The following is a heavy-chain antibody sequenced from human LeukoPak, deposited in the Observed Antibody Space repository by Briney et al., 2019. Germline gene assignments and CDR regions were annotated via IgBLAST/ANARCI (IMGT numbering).Heavy chain of an antibody. J-gene: IGHJ4*02. CDR2: ISVNNGNT. CDR1: GYTFTSYG. V-gene: IGHV1-18*01. Sequence: GASVKVSCKASGYTFTSYGISWVRRAPGQGLEWMGWISVNNGNTNYAQKLQGRVTMTTDTSTSTAYMELRSLRSDDTAVYYCASGGSFYYFDYWGQGTLVTVSS. CDR3: ASGGSFYYFDY. D-gene: IGHD6-13*01.